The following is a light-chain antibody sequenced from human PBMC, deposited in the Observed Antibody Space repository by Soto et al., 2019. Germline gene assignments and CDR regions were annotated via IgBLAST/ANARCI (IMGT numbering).Light chain of an antibody. CDR1: SSDVGSYNL. Sequence: QSVLTQPASVSGSPGQSITISCTGTSSDVGSYNLVSWYQQHPGKAPKVVIYEYTKRPSGVSNHFSGSKSGNTASLTISGLQAEDEADYYCCSYAGSSTVVFGGGTKLTVL. CDR2: EYT. CDR3: CSYAGSSTVV. V-gene: IGLV2-23*01. J-gene: IGLJ3*02.